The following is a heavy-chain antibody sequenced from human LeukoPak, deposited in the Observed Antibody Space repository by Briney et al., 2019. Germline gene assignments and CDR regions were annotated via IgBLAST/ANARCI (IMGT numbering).Heavy chain of an antibody. Sequence: GGSLRLSCAASGFTVSSNYMSWVRQAPGKGLEWVSVIYSGGSTYYADSVKGRFTISRDNSKNTLYLQMNSLRAEDTAVYYCARARLLYGSGSYYLDYWGQGTLVTLSS. CDR3: ARARLLYGSGSYYLDY. CDR2: IYSGGST. V-gene: IGHV3-53*05. D-gene: IGHD3-10*01. CDR1: GFTVSSNY. J-gene: IGHJ4*02.